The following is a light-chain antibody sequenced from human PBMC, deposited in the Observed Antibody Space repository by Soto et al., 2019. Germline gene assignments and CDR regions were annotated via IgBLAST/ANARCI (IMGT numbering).Light chain of an antibody. CDR2: GVT. J-gene: IGLJ2*01. CDR1: SSDVGGSNY. V-gene: IGLV2-8*01. Sequence: QSALTQPPSASGSPGQSVTISCTGTSSDVGGSNYVSWYQQFPGEAPKILIYGVTMRPSGVSVRFSGSKSGSTASLTVSGLQAEDEAVYYCFAYAGIIGIFGGGTKLTVL. CDR3: FAYAGIIGI.